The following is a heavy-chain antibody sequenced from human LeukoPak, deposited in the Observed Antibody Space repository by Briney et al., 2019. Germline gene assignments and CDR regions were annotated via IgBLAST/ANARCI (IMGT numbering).Heavy chain of an antibody. Sequence: ASVKVSCKASGYTFTSYGISWVRQAPGQGLEWMGWISAYNGNTNYAQKFQGRVTFTRDTSTSTAYMELTSLRSEDTAVYYCAREDIVIEPPSRPFDPWGQGTLVTVSS. CDR1: GYTFTSYG. J-gene: IGHJ5*02. V-gene: IGHV1-18*01. CDR3: AREDIVIEPPSRPFDP. CDR2: ISAYNGNT. D-gene: IGHD2/OR15-2a*01.